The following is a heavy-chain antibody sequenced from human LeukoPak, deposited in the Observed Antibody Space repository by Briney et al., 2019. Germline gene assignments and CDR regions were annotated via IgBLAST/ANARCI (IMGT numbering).Heavy chain of an antibody. J-gene: IGHJ4*02. Sequence: SETLSLTCTVSGGSISSSSYCWGWIRQPPGKGLEWIGSIYYSGSTYYNPSLKSRVTISVDRSKNQFSLKLSSVTAADTAVYYCARDRGIAAAGVDYWGQGTLVTVSS. CDR2: IYYSGST. CDR1: GGSISSSSYC. D-gene: IGHD6-13*01. CDR3: ARDRGIAAAGVDY. V-gene: IGHV4-39*07.